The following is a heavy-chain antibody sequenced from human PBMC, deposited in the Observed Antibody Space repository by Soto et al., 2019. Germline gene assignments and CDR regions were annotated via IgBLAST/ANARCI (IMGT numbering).Heavy chain of an antibody. CDR1: GFTFDDYT. Sequence: PGGSLRLSCAASGFTFDDYTMHWVRQAPGKGLEWVSLISWDGGSTYYADSVKGRFTISRDNSKNSLYLQMNSLRTEDTALYYCAKEEGGWDLNRMTTVTHYGMDVWGQGTTVTVSS. V-gene: IGHV3-43*01. CDR2: ISWDGGST. CDR3: AKEEGGWDLNRMTTVTHYGMDV. J-gene: IGHJ6*02. D-gene: IGHD4-4*01.